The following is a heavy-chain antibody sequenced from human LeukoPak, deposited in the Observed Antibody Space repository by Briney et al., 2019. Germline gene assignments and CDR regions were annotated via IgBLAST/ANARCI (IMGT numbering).Heavy chain of an antibody. CDR3: ARARWQLVPYFDS. V-gene: IGHV1-2*02. J-gene: IGHJ4*02. CDR2: INPNSGGT. CDR1: GYTFTDYY. Sequence: GASVKASCKASGYTFTDYYMHWVRQAPGQGLECRGWINPNSGGTNFAQKFQGRVAMTRDTSISTAYLELGSLRSDDTAVYLCARARWQLVPYFDSWGQGTLVTVSS. D-gene: IGHD6-6*01.